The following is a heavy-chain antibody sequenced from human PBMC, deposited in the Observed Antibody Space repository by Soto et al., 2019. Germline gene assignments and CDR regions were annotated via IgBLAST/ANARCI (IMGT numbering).Heavy chain of an antibody. CDR3: ARDWRGAEGFDP. Sequence: ASVKVSCKASGYTFNTYGFSWVRQAPGQGLEWVGWIGTHNGDTTYAQNFQGRVTMTIDTSTTTSYMELRSLTSDDTAMYFCARDWRGAEGFDPWGQGTLVTVS. D-gene: IGHD3-3*01. V-gene: IGHV1-18*01. CDR1: GYTFNTYG. CDR2: IGTHNGDT. J-gene: IGHJ5*02.